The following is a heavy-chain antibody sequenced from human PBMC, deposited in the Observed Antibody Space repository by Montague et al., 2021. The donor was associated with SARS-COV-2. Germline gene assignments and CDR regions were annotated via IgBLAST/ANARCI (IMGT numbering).Heavy chain of an antibody. CDR3: ARDSLTLDAFDI. D-gene: IGHD3-9*01. CDR1: GGSISSSSYY. J-gene: IGHJ3*02. Sequence: TLSLTCTVSGGSISSSSYYWAWIRQPAGKGLEWIGRIYTSGSTNYNPSLKSRVTISVDTSKNQLSLKLSSVTAADTAVYYCARDSLTLDAFDIWGQGTMVTVSS. V-gene: IGHV4-61*02. CDR2: IYTSGST.